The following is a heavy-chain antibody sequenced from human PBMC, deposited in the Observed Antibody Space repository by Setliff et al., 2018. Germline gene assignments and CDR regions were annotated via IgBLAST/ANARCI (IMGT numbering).Heavy chain of an antibody. Sequence: ETLSLTCAVYGGSFSGYYWSWIRQPPGKGLEWIGEINHSGSTKYNPSLKSRVTISVDTSKNQFSVKLSSVTAADTAVYYCARGLVTIFGVVIMSPPWFDPWGQGTLVTVSS. D-gene: IGHD3-3*01. J-gene: IGHJ5*02. CDR3: ARGLVTIFGVVIMSPPWFDP. V-gene: IGHV4-34*01. CDR2: INHSGST. CDR1: GGSFSGYY.